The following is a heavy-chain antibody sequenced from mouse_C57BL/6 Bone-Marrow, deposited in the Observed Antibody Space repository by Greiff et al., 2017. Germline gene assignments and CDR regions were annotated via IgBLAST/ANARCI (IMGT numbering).Heavy chain of an antibody. CDR1: GYTFTNYW. V-gene: IGHV1-63*01. CDR3: ARGNCYGSSYKYFDV. D-gene: IGHD1-1*01. J-gene: IGHJ1*03. CDR2: IYPGGGYT. Sequence: VKLVESGAELVRPGTSVKMSCKASGYTFTNYWIGWAKQRPGHGLEWIGDIYPGGGYTYYNEKIKGKATLTADKSSGTAYMQFSSLTSEDSAIYYCARGNCYGSSYKYFDVWGTGTTVTGSS.